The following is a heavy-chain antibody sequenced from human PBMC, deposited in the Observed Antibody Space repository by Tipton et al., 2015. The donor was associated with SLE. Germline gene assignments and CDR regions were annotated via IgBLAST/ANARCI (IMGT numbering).Heavy chain of an antibody. D-gene: IGHD2-2*02. CDR2: IYHSGST. Sequence: TLSLTCTVSGGSISSYYWGWIRQPPGKGLEWIGSIYHSGSTYYNPSLKSRVTISVDTSKNQFSLKLSSVTAADTAVYYCARVNIVVVPAAICWFDPWGQGTLVTVSS. V-gene: IGHV4-38-2*02. CDR3: ARVNIVVVPAAICWFDP. J-gene: IGHJ5*02. CDR1: GGSISSYY.